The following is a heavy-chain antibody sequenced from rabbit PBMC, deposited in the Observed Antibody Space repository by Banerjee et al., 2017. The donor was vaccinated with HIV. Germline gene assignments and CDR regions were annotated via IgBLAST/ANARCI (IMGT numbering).Heavy chain of an antibody. J-gene: IGHJ4*01. D-gene: IGHD4-1*01. CDR2: IGAGVSSTT. V-gene: IGHV1S45*01. CDR1: GFDFSSNA. Sequence: QERLGESGGGLVQPEGSLTLTCKASGFDFSSNAMCWVRQAPGKRPEWIACIGAGVSSTTYYATWAKGRFTISKTSSTTVTLQMTSLTAADTATYFCARDLDDVIGWNFGWWGPGTLVTVS. CDR3: ARDLDDVIGWNFGW.